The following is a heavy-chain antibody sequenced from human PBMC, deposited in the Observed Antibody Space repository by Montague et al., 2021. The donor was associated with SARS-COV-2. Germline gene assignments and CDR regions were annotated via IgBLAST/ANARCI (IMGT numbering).Heavy chain of an antibody. Sequence: SLRLSCAASGFTFSSYAMSWVRPAPGKGLEWVSAIGGSGGSTYYADSVKGRFTLSRDNSKNTLYLQMNSLRAGDTAVYYCAKDPRLNLIAAAGINWFDHWGQGTLVTVSS. CDR1: GFTFSSYA. CDR3: AKDPRLNLIAAAGINWFDH. CDR2: IGGSGGST. J-gene: IGHJ5*02. D-gene: IGHD6-13*01. V-gene: IGHV3-23*01.